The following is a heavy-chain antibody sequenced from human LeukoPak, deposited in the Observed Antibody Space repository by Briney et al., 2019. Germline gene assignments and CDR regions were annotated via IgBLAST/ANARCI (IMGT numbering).Heavy chain of an antibody. CDR3: ARAPSEVGGYYPEYFRH. CDR1: GFTFSRYC. J-gene: IGHJ1*01. D-gene: IGHD3-22*01. CDR2: IKSDGKT. V-gene: IGHV3-74*01. Sequence: GGSLRLSCEASGFTFSRYCMHWVRQAPGKGLVWVSRIKSDGKTNYADSVKGRFTISRDNAKNTVSLQMDSLRAEDTGVYYCARAPSEVGGYYPEYFRHWGQGTLVTVSS.